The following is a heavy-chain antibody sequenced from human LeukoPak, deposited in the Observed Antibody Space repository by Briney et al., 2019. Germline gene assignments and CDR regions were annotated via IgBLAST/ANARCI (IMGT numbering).Heavy chain of an antibody. D-gene: IGHD1-7*01. CDR1: GGSFSGYY. Sequence: SETLSLTCAVYGGSFSGYYWSWIRQPPGKGLEWIGEINHSGSTNYNPSLKSRVTISVDTSKNQFSLKLSSVTAADTAVYYCARAGLSGTKYYFDYWGQGTLLTVSS. CDR3: ARAGLSGTKYYFDY. CDR2: INHSGST. J-gene: IGHJ4*02. V-gene: IGHV4-34*01.